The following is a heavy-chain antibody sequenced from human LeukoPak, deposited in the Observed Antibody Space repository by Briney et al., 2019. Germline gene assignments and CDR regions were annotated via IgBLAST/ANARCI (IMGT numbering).Heavy chain of an antibody. CDR3: ARGVMITFGGVIVMGYFDY. V-gene: IGHV1-18*01. CDR1: GYTFTSYG. J-gene: IGHJ4*02. CDR2: ISAYNGNT. D-gene: IGHD3-16*02. Sequence: ASVKDSCKASGYTFTSYGISWVRQAPGQGLEWMGWISAYNGNTNYAQKLQGRVTMTTDTSTSTAYMELRSLRSDDTAVYYCARGVMITFGGVIVMGYFDYWGQGTLATVSS.